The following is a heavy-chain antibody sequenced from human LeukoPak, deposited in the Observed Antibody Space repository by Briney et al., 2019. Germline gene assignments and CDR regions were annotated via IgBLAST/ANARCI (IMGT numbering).Heavy chain of an antibody. J-gene: IGHJ6*03. CDR1: GGSISSSSYY. Sequence: SETLSLTCTVSGGSISSSSYYWGWIRQPPGKGLEWIGSIYYSGSTYCNPSLKSRVTISVDTSKNQFSLKLSSVTAADTAVYYCARQVYSSGWPSWGYYYYYMDVWGKGTTVTVSS. D-gene: IGHD6-19*01. V-gene: IGHV4-39*01. CDR2: IYYSGST. CDR3: ARQVYSSGWPSWGYYYYYMDV.